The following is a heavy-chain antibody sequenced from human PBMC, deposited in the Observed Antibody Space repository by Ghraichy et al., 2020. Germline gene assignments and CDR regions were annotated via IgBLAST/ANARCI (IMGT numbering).Heavy chain of an antibody. CDR3: ARAHERSYYYGMDV. CDR1: GFTFSSYA. CDR2: IRGSGGST. V-gene: IGHV3-23*01. Sequence: GGSLRLSCAASGFTFSSYAMSWVRQAPGKGLEWVSAIRGSGGSTYYADSVKGRFTISRDNSKNTLYLQMNSLRAEDTAVYYCARAHERSYYYGMDVWGQGTTVTVSS. J-gene: IGHJ6*02.